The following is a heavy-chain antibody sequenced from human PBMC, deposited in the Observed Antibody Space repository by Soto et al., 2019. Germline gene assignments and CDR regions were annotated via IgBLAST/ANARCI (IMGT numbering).Heavy chain of an antibody. Sequence: PGGSLRLSCAASGFTFSSYAMSWVRQAPGKGLEWVSAISGSGGSTYYADSVKGRFTISRDNSKNTLYLQMNSLRAEDTAVYYCAKDQGGATSFYYYGMDVWGQGTTVTVSS. V-gene: IGHV3-23*01. J-gene: IGHJ6*02. CDR3: AKDQGGATSFYYYGMDV. CDR2: ISGSGGST. CDR1: GFTFSSYA. D-gene: IGHD1-26*01.